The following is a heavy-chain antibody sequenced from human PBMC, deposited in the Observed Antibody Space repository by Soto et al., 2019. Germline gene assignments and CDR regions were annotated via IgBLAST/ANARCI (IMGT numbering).Heavy chain of an antibody. D-gene: IGHD1-26*01. CDR1: GFTFSSYA. CDR3: AKDSIVGATGLYFDY. CDR2: ISGSGGST. V-gene: IGHV3-23*01. J-gene: IGHJ4*02. Sequence: GGSLRLSCAASGFTFSSYAMSWVRQAPGKGLEWVSAISGSGGSTYYADSVKGRFTISRDNSKTPLYLQMNSLRAEDTAVYYCAKDSIVGATGLYFDYWGQGTLVTVSS.